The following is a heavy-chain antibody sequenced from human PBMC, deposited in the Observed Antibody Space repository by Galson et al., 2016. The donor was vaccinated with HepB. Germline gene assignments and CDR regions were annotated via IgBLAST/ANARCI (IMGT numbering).Heavy chain of an antibody. Sequence: PALVKPTQTLTVTCTFSGFSLSTREMCVSWIRQPPGKALEWLALIDWDGDEYYSTSLETRLTISKDTSKNQVVLTMTNMDPVDTATYYCARSRAVAGTDYYYYVMDVWGQGTPVTVSS. CDR2: IDWDGDE. CDR3: ARSRAVAGTDYYYYVMDV. D-gene: IGHD6-19*01. V-gene: IGHV2-70*01. J-gene: IGHJ6*02. CDR1: GFSLSTREMC.